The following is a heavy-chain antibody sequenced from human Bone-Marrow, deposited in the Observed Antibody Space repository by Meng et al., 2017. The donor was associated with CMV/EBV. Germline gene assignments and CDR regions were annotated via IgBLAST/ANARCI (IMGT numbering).Heavy chain of an antibody. CDR1: GFTFSSYA. Sequence: GESLKISCAASGFTFSSYAMSWVRQAPGKGLEWVSAISGSGGSTYYADSVKGRFTISRDNSKNTLYLQMNSLRAEDTAVYYCAKDRRIGLQRRYIAAAGIDYWGQGTRVTGSS. CDR3: AKDRRIGLQRRYIAAAGIDY. V-gene: IGHV3-23*01. CDR2: ISGSGGST. D-gene: IGHD6-13*01. J-gene: IGHJ4*02.